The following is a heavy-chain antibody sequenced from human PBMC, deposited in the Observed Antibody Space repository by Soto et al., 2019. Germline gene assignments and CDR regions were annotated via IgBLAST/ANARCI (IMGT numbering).Heavy chain of an antibody. J-gene: IGHJ4*02. Sequence: PSETLSLTCTVSGGSISSSSYYWGWIRQPPGKGLEWIGSIYYSGSTYYNPSLKSRVTISVDTSKNQFSLKLSSVTAADTAVYYCARMGNGDCFDYWGQGTLVTVSS. CDR2: IYYSGST. D-gene: IGHD1-1*01. V-gene: IGHV4-39*01. CDR1: GGSISSSSYY. CDR3: ARMGNGDCFDY.